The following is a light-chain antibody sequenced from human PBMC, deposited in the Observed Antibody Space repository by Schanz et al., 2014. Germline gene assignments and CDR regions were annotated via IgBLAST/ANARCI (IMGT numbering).Light chain of an antibody. V-gene: IGLV4-69*02. CDR1: SGHSSYV. CDR2: VNSDGSH. J-gene: IGLJ3*02. Sequence: QLVLTQSPSASASVGASVKLTCTLSSGHSSYVIAWHQHQPEKGPRFLMKVNSDGSHSKGDGIPDRFSGSSSGAERYLTIASLQSEDEADYYCQTWGTGIRVFGGGTKLTVL. CDR3: QTWGTGIRV.